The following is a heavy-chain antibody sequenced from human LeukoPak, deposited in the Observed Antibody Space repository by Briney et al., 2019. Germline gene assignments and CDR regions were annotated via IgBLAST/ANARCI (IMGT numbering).Heavy chain of an antibody. CDR2: MNPNSGNT. D-gene: IGHD2-15*01. V-gene: IGHV1-8*03. Sequence: ASVKVSCKASGYTFTSYDINWVRQATGQGLEWMGWMNPNSGNTGYAQKFQGRVTITADKSTSTAYMELSSLRSEDTAVYYCARGGYCSGGSCITAWGQGTLVTVSS. J-gene: IGHJ5*02. CDR1: GYTFTSYD. CDR3: ARGGYCSGGSCITA.